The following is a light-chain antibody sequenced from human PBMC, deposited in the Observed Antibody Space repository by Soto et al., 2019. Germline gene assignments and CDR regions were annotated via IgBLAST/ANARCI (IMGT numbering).Light chain of an antibody. CDR3: LQYNNFPYT. CDR2: DAS. CDR1: QSVSSW. J-gene: IGKJ2*01. V-gene: IGKV1-5*01. Sequence: DIQMTQSPSTLSASIGDRVTITCRASQSVSSWLAWYHQKPGKAPKLLIYDASSLESGVPSRFSGRGSGTDFILIISSLQPDDFATYYCLQYNNFPYTFGLGTKVEIK.